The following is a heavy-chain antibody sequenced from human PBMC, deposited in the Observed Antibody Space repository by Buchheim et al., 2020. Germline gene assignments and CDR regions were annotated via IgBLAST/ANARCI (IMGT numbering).Heavy chain of an antibody. Sequence: QVQLQESGPGLVKPSGTLSLTCGVSGVSISSNNWWIWVRQPPEKGLEWIGEIYHSGRTNFKPSLKSRVTIPVDNSKNPFPLRLSSVTAADTAVYYCTRGVPGYRYGSASEEWGQGTL. D-gene: IGHD5-18*01. V-gene: IGHV4-4*02. CDR1: GVSISSNNW. CDR3: TRGVPGYRYGSASEE. CDR2: IYHSGRT. J-gene: IGHJ4*02.